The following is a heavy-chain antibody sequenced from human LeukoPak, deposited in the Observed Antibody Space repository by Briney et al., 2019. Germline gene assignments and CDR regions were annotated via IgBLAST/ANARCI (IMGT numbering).Heavy chain of an antibody. J-gene: IGHJ2*01. CDR2: ISSSGSTI. Sequence: GGSLRLSCAASGFTFSSYEMNWVRQAPGKGLEWVSYISSSGSTIYYADSVKGRFTISRDNAKNSLYLQMNSLRAEDTAVYYCARDNPTYYDSLNYWYFDLWGRGTLVTVSS. CDR3: ARDNPTYYDSLNYWYFDL. D-gene: IGHD3-9*01. V-gene: IGHV3-48*03. CDR1: GFTFSSYE.